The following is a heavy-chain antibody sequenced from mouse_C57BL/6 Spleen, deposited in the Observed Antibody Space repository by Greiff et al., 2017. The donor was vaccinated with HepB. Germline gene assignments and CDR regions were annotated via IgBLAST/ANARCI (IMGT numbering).Heavy chain of an antibody. D-gene: IGHD1-1*01. V-gene: IGHV1-59*01. Sequence: QVQLQQPGAELVRPGTSVKLSCKASGYTFTSYWMHWVKQRPGQGLEWIGVIDPSDSYTNYNQKFKGKATLTVDTSSRTAYMQLSSLTSEDSAVYYCARSTTVGGAMDYWGQGTSVTVSS. CDR1: GYTFTSYW. J-gene: IGHJ4*01. CDR2: IDPSDSYT. CDR3: ARSTTVGGAMDY.